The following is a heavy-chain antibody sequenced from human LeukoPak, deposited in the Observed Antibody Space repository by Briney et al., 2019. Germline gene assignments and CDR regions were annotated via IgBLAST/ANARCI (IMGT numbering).Heavy chain of an antibody. V-gene: IGHV3-66*04. D-gene: IGHD3-22*01. CDR1: GFTVGSNY. J-gene: IGHJ4*02. Sequence: PGGSLRLSCAASGFTVGSNYMSWVRQAPGKGLEWVSIIYRGGSTKYADSVKGRFTISRDTSKNTLYLQMHSLRAEDTAVYYCARLSANSSAYFFDYWGQGTLVTVSS. CDR2: IYRGGST. CDR3: ARLSANSSAYFFDY.